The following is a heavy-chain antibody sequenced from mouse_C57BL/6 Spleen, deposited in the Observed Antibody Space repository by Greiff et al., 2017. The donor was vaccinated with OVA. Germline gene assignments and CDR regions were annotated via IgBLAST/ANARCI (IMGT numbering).Heavy chain of an antibody. CDR1: GYTFTSYP. Sequence: QVQLKESGAELVKPGASVKMSCKASGYTFTSYPIAWVKQNPGKSLEWIGNFHPYNDDTKYNEKFKGKATLTVETSSSTVYLELSRLTSDDSAVYYCARGSYGYFDVWGTGTTVTVSS. J-gene: IGHJ1*03. CDR3: ARGSYGYFDV. V-gene: IGHV1-47*01. CDR2: FHPYNDDT.